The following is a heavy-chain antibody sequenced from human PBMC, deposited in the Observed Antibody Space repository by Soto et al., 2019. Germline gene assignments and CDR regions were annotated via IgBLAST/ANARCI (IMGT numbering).Heavy chain of an antibody. V-gene: IGHV3-11*06. CDR1: DFSLSGFY. D-gene: IGHD2-8*01. J-gene: IGHJ4*02. CDR3: ASRGHCSNGQCHPFDY. CDR2: ISMSGSYK. Sequence: GGSLRLSYVGSDFSLSGFYISWVRQAPGKGLEWLSFISMSGSYKTYAASVEGRFTISRDNVKNILYLQMDSLRVEDTAVYYCASRGHCSNGQCHPFDYWGQGTQVTVSS.